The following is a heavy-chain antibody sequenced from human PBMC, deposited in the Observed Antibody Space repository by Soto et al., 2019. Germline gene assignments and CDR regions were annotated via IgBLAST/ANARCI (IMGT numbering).Heavy chain of an antibody. CDR3: ARARALHYYYYYGMDV. J-gene: IGHJ6*02. V-gene: IGHV4-59*01. Sequence: PSETLSLTCTVSVGPISSYYWSWIRQPPGKGLEWIGYIYYSGSTNYNPSLKSRVTISVDTSKNQFSLKLSSVTAADTAVYYCARARALHYYYYYGMDVWGQGTTVTVSS. CDR2: IYYSGST. CDR1: VGPISSYY.